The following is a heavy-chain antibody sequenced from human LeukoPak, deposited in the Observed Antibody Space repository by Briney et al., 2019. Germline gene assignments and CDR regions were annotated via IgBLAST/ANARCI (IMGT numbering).Heavy chain of an antibody. J-gene: IGHJ1*01. CDR3: AFPYYDSTLGYFQH. V-gene: IGHV3-11*04. Sequence: GGSLRLSCAASGFTFSDYYMSWIRQAPGKGLEWVSYISSSGSTICYADSVKGRFTISRDNSKNSLYLQMNSLRAEDTAVYYCAFPYYDSTLGYFQHWGQGTLVTVSS. CDR2: ISSSGSTI. D-gene: IGHD3-22*01. CDR1: GFTFSDYY.